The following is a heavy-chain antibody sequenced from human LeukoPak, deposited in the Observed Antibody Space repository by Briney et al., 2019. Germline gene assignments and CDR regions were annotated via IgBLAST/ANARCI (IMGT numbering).Heavy chain of an antibody. CDR2: INHSGST. D-gene: IGHD5-12*01. Sequence: SETLSLTCAVYGGSFSGYYWSWIRQPPGKGLEWIGEINHSGSTNYNPSLKSRVTISVDTSKNQFSLKLSSVTAADKAVYYCARGLIVATITHYFDYWGQGTLVTVSS. V-gene: IGHV4-34*01. CDR3: ARGLIVATITHYFDY. CDR1: GGSFSGYY. J-gene: IGHJ4*02.